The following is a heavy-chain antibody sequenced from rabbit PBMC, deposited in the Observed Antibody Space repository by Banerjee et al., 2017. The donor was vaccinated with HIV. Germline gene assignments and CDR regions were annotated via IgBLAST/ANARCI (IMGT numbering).Heavy chain of an antibody. CDR3: ARKLSL. Sequence: QSLEESGGDLVKPGASLTLTCTASGFSLSSSYNMCWVRQAPGKGLEWIGCIYAGDGSTDYASWVNGRFTISKTSSTTVTLQMTSLTAADTATYFCARKLSLWGQGTLVTVS. D-gene: IGHD7-1*01. J-gene: IGHJ3*01. V-gene: IGHV1S40*01. CDR1: GFSLSSSYN. CDR2: IYAGDGST.